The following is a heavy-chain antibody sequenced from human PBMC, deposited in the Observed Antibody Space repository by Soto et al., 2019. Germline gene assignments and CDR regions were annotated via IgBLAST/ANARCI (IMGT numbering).Heavy chain of an antibody. J-gene: IGHJ4*02. CDR1: GFTLSGYW. D-gene: IGHD3-22*01. CDR2: ISPDGSDT. CDR3: VRPRYDGSGTPFAY. Sequence: EVQLVESGGGLVQPGGSLRLSCEASGFTLSGYWMHWVRQVPGKGLVWVSRISPDGSDTTHADSVKGRFTVSRDNAXNTLYLQMNSLRPEDTAVYYCVRPRYDGSGTPFAYWGQGTLVTVSS. V-gene: IGHV3-74*01.